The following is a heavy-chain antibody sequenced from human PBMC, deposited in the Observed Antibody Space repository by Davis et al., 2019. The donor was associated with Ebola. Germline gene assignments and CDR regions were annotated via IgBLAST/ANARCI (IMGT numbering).Heavy chain of an antibody. CDR2: ISYDGSNK. CDR3: AKSVTVTTLGYFDY. Sequence: GGSLRLSCAASGFTFSSYAMHWVRQAPGKGLEWVAVISYDGSNKYYADSVKGRFTISRDNSKNTLYLQMNSLRAEDTAVYYCAKSVTVTTLGYFDYWGQGTLVTVSS. J-gene: IGHJ4*02. V-gene: IGHV3-30*04. CDR1: GFTFSSYA. D-gene: IGHD4-17*01.